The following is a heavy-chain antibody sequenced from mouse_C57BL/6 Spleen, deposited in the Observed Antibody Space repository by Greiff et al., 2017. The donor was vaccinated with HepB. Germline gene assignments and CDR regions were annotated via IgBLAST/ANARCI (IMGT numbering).Heavy chain of an antibody. J-gene: IGHJ1*03. CDR2: IHPNSGST. Sequence: QVHVKQPGAELVKPGASVKLSCKASGYTFTSYWMHWVKQRPGQGLEWIGMIHPNSGSTNYNEKFKSKATLTVDKSSSTAYMQLSSLTSEDSAVYYCARWPDWYFDVWGTGTTVTVSS. CDR3: ARWPDWYFDV. CDR1: GYTFTSYW. V-gene: IGHV1-64*01.